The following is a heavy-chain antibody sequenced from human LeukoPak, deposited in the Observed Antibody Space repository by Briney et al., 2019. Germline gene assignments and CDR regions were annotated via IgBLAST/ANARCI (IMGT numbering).Heavy chain of an antibody. Sequence: KSSETLSLTCTVSGGSIRSTSHYWGWVRQPPGKGMEWIGSIYYNGATYYNPSLKSRVTISVDTSKNQFSLKLTSVTSVTAADTALYYCARHTGYQGDLDYFDSWGQGTLVTVSS. CDR1: GGSIRSTSHY. D-gene: IGHD2-21*02. CDR2: IYYNGAT. V-gene: IGHV4-39*01. J-gene: IGHJ4*02. CDR3: ARHTGYQGDLDYFDS.